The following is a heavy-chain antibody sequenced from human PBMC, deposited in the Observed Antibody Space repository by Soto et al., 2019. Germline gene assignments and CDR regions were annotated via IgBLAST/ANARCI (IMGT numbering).Heavy chain of an antibody. D-gene: IGHD3-22*01. V-gene: IGHV4-59*08. CDR1: GGSISSFY. CDR2: IYYSGST. CDR3: ARHLLLYYYYCRGYYHRDAYDI. J-gene: IGHJ3*02. Sequence: LSLTCTVSGGSISSFYWSWIRQPPGKGLEWIGYIYYSGSTIYNPSLKSRVTISVDTSKNQFSLKLSSVTAADTAVYYCARHLLLYYYYCRGYYHRDAYDIWGQGTMVTVSS.